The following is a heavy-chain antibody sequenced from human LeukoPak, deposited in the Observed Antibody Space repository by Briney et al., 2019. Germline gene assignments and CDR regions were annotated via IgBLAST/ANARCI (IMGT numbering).Heavy chain of an antibody. V-gene: IGHV3-21*01. Sequence: GGSLRLSCAASGFSFRSYTMNWVRQPPGKGLEWVSSISSSSSYIYYADSVKGRFTISRDNAKNSLYLQMNSLRAEDTAVYYCARDRYYYYDSSGGDYFDYWGQGTLVTVSS. CDR1: GFSFRSYT. J-gene: IGHJ4*02. CDR2: ISSSSSYI. D-gene: IGHD3-22*01. CDR3: ARDRYYYYDSSGGDYFDY.